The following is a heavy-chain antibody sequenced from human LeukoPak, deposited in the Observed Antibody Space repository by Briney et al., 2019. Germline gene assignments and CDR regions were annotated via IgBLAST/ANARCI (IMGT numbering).Heavy chain of an antibody. D-gene: IGHD6-13*01. CDR2: ISGSGGRT. Sequence: GGSLRLSCAASGFTFKNYAMSWVRQAPGMGLEWVSSISGSGGRTYYADSVKGRFTISRDNSKNTLYLQMNSLRAEDTAIYYCARDRVSVDSSLAYWGQGTLVTVSS. V-gene: IGHV3-23*01. J-gene: IGHJ4*02. CDR3: ARDRVSVDSSLAY. CDR1: GFTFKNYA.